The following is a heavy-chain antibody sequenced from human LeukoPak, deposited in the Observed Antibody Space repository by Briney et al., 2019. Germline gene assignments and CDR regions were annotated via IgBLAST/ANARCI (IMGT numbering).Heavy chain of an antibody. D-gene: IGHD3-22*01. CDR1: GYTFTSYG. Sequence: ASVKVSCKASGYTFTSYGISWVRQAPGQGLEWMGWISAYNGNTNYAQKLQGRVTMTTDTSTSTAYMELRSLRSDDTAVYYCARVQFEGSKRTMIVVVTMDPWGQGTLVTVSS. J-gene: IGHJ5*02. CDR2: ISAYNGNT. CDR3: ARVQFEGSKRTMIVVVTMDP. V-gene: IGHV1-18*01.